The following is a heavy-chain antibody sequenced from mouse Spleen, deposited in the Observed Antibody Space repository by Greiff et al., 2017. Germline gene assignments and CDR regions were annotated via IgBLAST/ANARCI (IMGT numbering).Heavy chain of an antibody. V-gene: IGHV1-15*01. CDR1: GYTFTDYE. CDR2: IDPETGGT. Sequence: QVHVKQSGAELVRPGASVTLSCKASGYTFTDYEMHWVKQTPVHGLEWIGAIDPETGGTAYNQKFKGKAILTADKSSSTAYMELRSLTSEDSAVYYCTRWNDYDAWFAYWGQGTLVTVSA. D-gene: IGHD2-4*01. CDR3: TRWNDYDAWFAY. J-gene: IGHJ3*01.